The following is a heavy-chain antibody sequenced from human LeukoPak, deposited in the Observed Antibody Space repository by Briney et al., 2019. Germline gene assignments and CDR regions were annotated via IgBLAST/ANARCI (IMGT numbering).Heavy chain of an antibody. CDR1: GGSISSGSYY. CDR3: ARRRDP. V-gene: IGHV4-39*01. Sequence: SETLSLTCTVSGGSISSGSYYWGWIRQPPGKGLEWIASIYYTGKTDYNPSLKSRATISVDKSKNQLFLKLTSVTVADTAIYYCARRRDPWGQGTLVTVSS. CDR2: IYYTGKT. J-gene: IGHJ5*02.